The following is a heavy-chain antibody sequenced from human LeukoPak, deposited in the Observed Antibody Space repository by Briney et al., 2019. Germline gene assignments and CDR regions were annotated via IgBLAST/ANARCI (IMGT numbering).Heavy chain of an antibody. V-gene: IGHV4-34*01. Sequence: SETLSLTCAVYGGSFSGYYWSWIRQPPGRGLEWIGEINHSGSTNYNPSLKSRVTISVDTSKNQFSLKLSSVTAADTAVYYCARGLSAVAGKGYWGQGTLVTVSS. J-gene: IGHJ4*02. D-gene: IGHD6-19*01. CDR2: INHSGST. CDR3: ARGLSAVAGKGY. CDR1: GGSFSGYY.